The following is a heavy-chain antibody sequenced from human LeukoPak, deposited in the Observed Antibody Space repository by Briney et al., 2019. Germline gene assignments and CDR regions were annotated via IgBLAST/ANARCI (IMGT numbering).Heavy chain of an antibody. CDR3: ARDGGNFDVDY. Sequence: SQTLSLTCTVSGGSISSGGYSWSWIRQPPGKGLEWIGYIYHSGSTYYNPSLKSRVTISVDTSKNQFSLKLSSVTAADTAVYYCARDGGNFDVDYWGQGTLVTVSS. CDR1: GGSISSGGYS. D-gene: IGHD3-9*01. J-gene: IGHJ4*02. CDR2: IYHSGST. V-gene: IGHV4-30-2*01.